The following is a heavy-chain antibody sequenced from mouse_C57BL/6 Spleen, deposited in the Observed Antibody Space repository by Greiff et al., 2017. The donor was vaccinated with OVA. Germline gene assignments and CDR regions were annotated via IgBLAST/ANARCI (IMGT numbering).Heavy chain of an antibody. Sequence: EVQRVESEGGLVQPGSSLKLSCTASGFTFSDYYMAWVRQVPEKGLEWVANINYDGSSTYYLDSLTSRFIISRDNAKNILYLQMSSLKSEDTAAYYCARGGYYGSSYVRYFDVWGTGTTVTVSS. D-gene: IGHD1-1*01. CDR1: GFTFSDYY. J-gene: IGHJ1*03. CDR2: INYDGSST. CDR3: ARGGYYGSSYVRYFDV. V-gene: IGHV5-16*01.